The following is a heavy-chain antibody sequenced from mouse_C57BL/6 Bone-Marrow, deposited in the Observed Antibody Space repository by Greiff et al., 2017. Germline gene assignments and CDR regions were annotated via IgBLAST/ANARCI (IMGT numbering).Heavy chain of an antibody. CDR3: ARRRGWYFDV. J-gene: IGHJ1*03. CDR2: ISNGGGST. V-gene: IGHV5-12*01. Sequence: VQLMESGGGLVQPGGSLKLSCAASGFTFSDYYMYWVRQTPEKRLEWVAYISNGGGSTYYPDTVKGRFTISRDNAKNTLYLQMSRLKSEDTAMYYCARRRGWYFDVWGTGTTVTVSS. CDR1: GFTFSDYY.